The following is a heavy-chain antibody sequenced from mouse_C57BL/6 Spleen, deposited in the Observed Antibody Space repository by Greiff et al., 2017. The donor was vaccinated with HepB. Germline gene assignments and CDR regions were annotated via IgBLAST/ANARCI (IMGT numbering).Heavy chain of an antibody. CDR2: LWGDGST. J-gene: IGHJ4*01. CDR3: AKGIDYDYDGSMDY. CDR1: GFSLTSYG. D-gene: IGHD2-4*01. V-gene: IGHV2-3*01. Sequence: QVQLRESGPGLVAPSLSLSITCTVSGFSLTSYGVSRVRQPPGKCLERLGVLWGDGSTNYHSAIISRLSISKDNFKCQVFLKLNCLQTDDTATYYCAKGIDYDYDGSMDYWGQGTSFTVSS.